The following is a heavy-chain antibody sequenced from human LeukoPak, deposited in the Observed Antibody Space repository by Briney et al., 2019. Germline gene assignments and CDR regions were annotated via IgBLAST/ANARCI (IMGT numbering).Heavy chain of an antibody. CDR2: IYTTGSS. CDR1: GGSISGINYY. J-gene: IGHJ6*01. D-gene: IGHD3-10*01. Sequence: SQTLSLTCTVSGGSISGINYYWTWIRQPAGKGLEWIGRIYTTGSSNYNPSLKSRVTISVDTSNNQFSLKLSSVTAADTAVYYCARVSPSGVWEVWGQVATVTVSS. V-gene: IGHV4-61*02. CDR3: ARVSPSGVWEV.